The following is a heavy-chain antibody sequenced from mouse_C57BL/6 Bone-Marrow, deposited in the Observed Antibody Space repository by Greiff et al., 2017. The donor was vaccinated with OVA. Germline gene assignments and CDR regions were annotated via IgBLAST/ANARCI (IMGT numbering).Heavy chain of an antibody. Sequence: VQLQQSGAELVRPGASVKLSCTASGFNIKDDYMHWVKQRPEQGLEWIGWIDPENGDTEYASKFQGKATITADTSSNTAYLQLSSLTSEDTAVYYCTIMTTVFDYWGQGTTLTVSS. CDR1: GFNIKDDY. J-gene: IGHJ2*01. CDR2: IDPENGDT. V-gene: IGHV14-4*01. CDR3: TIMTTVFDY. D-gene: IGHD1-1*01.